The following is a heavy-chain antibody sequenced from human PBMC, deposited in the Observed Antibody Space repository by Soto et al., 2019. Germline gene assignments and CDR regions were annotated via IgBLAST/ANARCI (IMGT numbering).Heavy chain of an antibody. Sequence: SETLSLTCTVSGGSISSSSYYWGWIRQPPGKGLEWIGSIYYSGSTYYNPSLKSRVTISVDTSKSQFSLKLSSVTAAGTAVYYCARHAPFGVVRYYYYGMDVWGQGTTVTVSS. CDR1: GGSISSSSYY. D-gene: IGHD3-3*01. J-gene: IGHJ6*02. CDR3: ARHAPFGVVRYYYYGMDV. CDR2: IYYSGST. V-gene: IGHV4-39*01.